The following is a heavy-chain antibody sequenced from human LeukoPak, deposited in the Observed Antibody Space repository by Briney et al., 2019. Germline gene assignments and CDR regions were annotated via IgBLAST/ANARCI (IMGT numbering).Heavy chain of an antibody. CDR2: ISGSGGST. J-gene: IGHJ6*02. D-gene: IGHD2-2*01. CDR1: GFTFSSYA. V-gene: IGHV3-23*01. Sequence: GGSLRLSCAASGFTFSSYAMSWVRQAPGKGLEWVSAISGSGGSTYYADSVKGRFTISRDNSKNTLYLQMNSLRAEDTAVYYCAKGPAASDLYYYYYCMDVWGQGTTVTVSS. CDR3: AKGPAASDLYYYYYCMDV.